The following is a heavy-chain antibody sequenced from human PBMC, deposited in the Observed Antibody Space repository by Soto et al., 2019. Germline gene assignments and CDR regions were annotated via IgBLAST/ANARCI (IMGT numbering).Heavy chain of an antibody. CDR3: AKSPHVEREMAGGGRDV. D-gene: IGHD3-16*01. J-gene: IGHJ6*02. CDR2: ISGSAGST. Sequence: EVQLLESGGGLVQPGGSLRLSCAASGFTFSSYAMSWVRQAPGKGLEWVSSISGSAGSTYYADSVKGRFTISRDNSKNTRYRKRNSGRGEDRAVYDCAKSPHVEREMAGGGRDVGGQGTTVTVSS. V-gene: IGHV3-23*01. CDR1: GFTFSSYA.